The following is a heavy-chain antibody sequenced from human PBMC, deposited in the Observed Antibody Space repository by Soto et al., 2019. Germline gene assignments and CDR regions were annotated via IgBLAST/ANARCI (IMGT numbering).Heavy chain of an antibody. CDR2: ISYDGSNK. J-gene: IGHJ6*02. CDR3: AKTEASYYYYYGMDV. CDR1: GFTFSSYG. V-gene: IGHV3-30*18. Sequence: QVQLVESGGGVVQPGRSLRLSCAASGFTFSSYGMHWVRQAPGKGLEWVAVISYDGSNKYYADSVKGRFTISRDNSKNTLYLQMNSLRAEDTAVYYCAKTEASYYYYYGMDVWGQGTTVTVSS.